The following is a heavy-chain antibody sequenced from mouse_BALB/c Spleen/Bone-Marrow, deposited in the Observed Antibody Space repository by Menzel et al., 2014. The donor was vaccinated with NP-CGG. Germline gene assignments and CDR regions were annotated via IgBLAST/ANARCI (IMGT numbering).Heavy chain of an antibody. Sequence: EVQRVESGGGLVQPGGSLRLSCATSGFTFTDYYMSWVRQPPGKALEWLGFIRNKGKGYTTEYSASVKGRFPISRDNSQSILHLQMNTLRAEDSATYYCARDINYDIYWYFDVWGAGTTVTVSS. J-gene: IGHJ1*01. CDR2: IRNKGKGYTT. D-gene: IGHD2-4*01. V-gene: IGHV7-3*02. CDR3: ARDINYDIYWYFDV. CDR1: GFTFTDYY.